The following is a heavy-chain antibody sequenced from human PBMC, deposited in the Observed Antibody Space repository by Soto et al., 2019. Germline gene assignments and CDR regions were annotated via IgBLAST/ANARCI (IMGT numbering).Heavy chain of an antibody. D-gene: IGHD5-12*01. Sequence: SETLSLTCTVSGGSIFSHYWGWIRQPPGKGLEYIGYIYYSGSTNYNPSLKSRVTISVDMSREQFSLKLTSVTAADTAVYYCARGHNLRGSIVSPWGQGKSVTVS. J-gene: IGHJ6*02. CDR3: ARGHNLRGSIVSP. CDR1: GGSIFSHY. CDR2: IYYSGST. V-gene: IGHV4-59*11.